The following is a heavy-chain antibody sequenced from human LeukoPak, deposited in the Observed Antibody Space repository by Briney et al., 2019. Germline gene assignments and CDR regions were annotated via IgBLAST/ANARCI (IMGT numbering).Heavy chain of an antibody. CDR2: IYSGVT. CDR1: GFTVSTTY. V-gene: IGHV3-66*01. J-gene: IGHJ4*02. Sequence: GGSLRLSCAASGFTVSTTYMSWVRQAPGKGLECISIIYSGVTYYADSVKGRFTVSRDNSKNTLYLQMTNLSAEDTAVYYCARAPPSWYHFDYWGQGTLVTVSS. D-gene: IGHD6-13*01. CDR3: ARAPPSWYHFDY.